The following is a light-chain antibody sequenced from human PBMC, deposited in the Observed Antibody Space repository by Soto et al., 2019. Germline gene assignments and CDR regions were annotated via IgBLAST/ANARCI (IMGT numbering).Light chain of an antibody. Sequence: EIVMAQSPATLSVSPGERATLPCRASQSVSSNLAWYQQIPGQAPRLLIYGASTRATGIPARFSGSGSGTEFTLTIRSLQSEDFAVYYCQQYNNWPPWTVGQGTKVDIK. CDR3: QQYNNWPPWT. J-gene: IGKJ1*01. V-gene: IGKV3-15*01. CDR2: GAS. CDR1: QSVSSN.